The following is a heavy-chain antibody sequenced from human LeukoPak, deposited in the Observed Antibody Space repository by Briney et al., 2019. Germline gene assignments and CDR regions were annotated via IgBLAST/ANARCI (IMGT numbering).Heavy chain of an antibody. CDR3: ARNRIYYGSGSYPWYMDV. D-gene: IGHD3-10*01. Sequence: GASVKVSCKASGYTFTSYGISWVRQAPGQGLEWMGWISAYNGNTNYAQKLQGRVTMTTDTSTSTAYMELRSLRSDDTAVYYCARNRIYYGSGSYPWYMDVWGKGTTVTVSS. CDR1: GYTFTSYG. J-gene: IGHJ6*03. CDR2: ISAYNGNT. V-gene: IGHV1-18*01.